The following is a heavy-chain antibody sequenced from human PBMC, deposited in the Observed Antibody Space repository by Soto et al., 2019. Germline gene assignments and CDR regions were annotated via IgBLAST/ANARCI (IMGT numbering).Heavy chain of an antibody. J-gene: IGHJ4*02. CDR2: ISSSGSTI. V-gene: IGHV3-48*03. Sequence: GGSLRLSCAASGFTFSSYEMNGVRQAPGKGLEWVSYISSSGSTIYYADSVKGRFTISRDNAKNSLYLQMNSLRAEDTAVYYCARDLGYSYGYKYYFDYWGQGTLVTVSS. D-gene: IGHD5-18*01. CDR3: ARDLGYSYGYKYYFDY. CDR1: GFTFSSYE.